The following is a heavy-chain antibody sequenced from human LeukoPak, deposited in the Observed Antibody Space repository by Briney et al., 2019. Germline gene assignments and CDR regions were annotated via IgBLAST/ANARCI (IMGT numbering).Heavy chain of an antibody. CDR1: GFTVSSNY. V-gene: IGHV3-66*02. J-gene: IGHJ4*02. CDR2: IYSGGST. D-gene: IGHD4-11*01. Sequence: GGSLRLSCAASGFTVSSNYMSWVRQAPGKGLEWVSVIYSGGSTYYADSVKGRFTISRDNFKNTLYLQMNSLRAEDTAVYYCARDPYPQKDSNYNYWGQGTLVTVSS. CDR3: ARDPYPQKDSNYNY.